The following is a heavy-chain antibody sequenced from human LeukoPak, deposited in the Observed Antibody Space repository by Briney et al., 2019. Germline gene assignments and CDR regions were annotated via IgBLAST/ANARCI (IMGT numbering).Heavy chain of an antibody. CDR2: IYYSGST. CDR3: ARDWATVTTQQGGFDY. V-gene: IGHV4-39*07. D-gene: IGHD4-17*01. J-gene: IGHJ4*02. CDR1: GGSISSSSYY. Sequence: SETLSLTCTVSGGSISSSSYYWGWIRQPPGNGLEWIGSIYYSGSTYYNPSLKSRVTISVDTSKNQFSLKLSSVTAADTAVYYCARDWATVTTQQGGFDYWGQGTLVTVSS.